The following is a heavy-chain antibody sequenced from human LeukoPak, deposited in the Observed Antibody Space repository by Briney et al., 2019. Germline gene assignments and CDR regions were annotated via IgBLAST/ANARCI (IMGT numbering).Heavy chain of an antibody. CDR3: ARDLLITYSSGSATDY. D-gene: IGHD6-19*01. CDR1: GYTFTSYG. J-gene: IGHJ4*02. CDR2: ISAYNGNT. Sequence: ASVKVSCKASGYTFTSYGISWVRQAPGQGLEWMGWISAYNGNTNYAQKLQGRVTMTTDTSTSTAYMELRSLRSDDTAVYYCARDLLITYSSGSATDYWGQGTLVTVSS. V-gene: IGHV1-18*01.